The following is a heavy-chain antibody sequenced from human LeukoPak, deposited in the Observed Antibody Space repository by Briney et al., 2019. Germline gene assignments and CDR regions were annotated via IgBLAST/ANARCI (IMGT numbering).Heavy chain of an antibody. J-gene: IGHJ5*02. Sequence: GSSVKVSCKASGGTFSTYTIAWVRQAPGQGLEWLGGIIPFFGSANYAQKFQGRVTITADESTSTAYMELSSLRSEDTAVYYCARVENNWFGPWGQGTLVTVSS. CDR3: ARVENNWFGP. V-gene: IGHV1-69*01. CDR2: IIPFFGSA. CDR1: GGTFSTYT.